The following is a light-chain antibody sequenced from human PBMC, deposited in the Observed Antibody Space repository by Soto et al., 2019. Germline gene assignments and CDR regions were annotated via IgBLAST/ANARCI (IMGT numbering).Light chain of an antibody. CDR2: GAS. Sequence: EIVLTQSPGTLSLSPGERATLSCRASQSVSSSYLAWNQQKPGQAPRLLIYGASSRATGIPDRFSGSGSGTDFTLTINTLEPEDSAVYYCQQYGSSPPITFGQGTRLEIK. CDR3: QQYGSSPPIT. J-gene: IGKJ5*01. CDR1: QSVSSSY. V-gene: IGKV3-20*01.